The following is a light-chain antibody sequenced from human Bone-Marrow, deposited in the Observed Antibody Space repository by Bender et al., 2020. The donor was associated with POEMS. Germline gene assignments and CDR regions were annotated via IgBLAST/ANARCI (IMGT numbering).Light chain of an antibody. Sequence: QSALTQPASVSGSPGQSITISCTGSSSDIGGHNLISWYQHHPGKAPTLLIYDETDRPTGVCDRFCGHKSDNAASVTIWGLVPEDGADYYCCTYITTYSHVFGMGNEVTV. CDR3: CTYITTYSHV. J-gene: IGLJ1*01. CDR2: DET. V-gene: IGLV2-14*03. CDR1: SSDIGGHNL.